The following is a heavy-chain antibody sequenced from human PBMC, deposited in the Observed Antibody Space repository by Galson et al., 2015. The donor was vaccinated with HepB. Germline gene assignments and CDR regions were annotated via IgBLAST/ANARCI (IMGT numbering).Heavy chain of an antibody. CDR2: MNPNSGNT. CDR1: GYTFTSYD. J-gene: IGHJ6*03. Sequence: SVKVSCKASGYTFTSYDINWVRQATGQGLEWMGWMNPNSGNTGYAQKFQGRVTMTRNTSISTAYMELSSLRSEDTAVYYCARGGGRYFDWLLAKGAYYYYYMDVWGKGTTVTVSS. V-gene: IGHV1-8*01. CDR3: ARGGGRYFDWLLAKGAYYYYYMDV. D-gene: IGHD3-9*01.